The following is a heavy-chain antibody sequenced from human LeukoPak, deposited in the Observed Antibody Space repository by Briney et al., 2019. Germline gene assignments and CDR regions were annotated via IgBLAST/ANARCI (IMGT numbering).Heavy chain of an antibody. CDR3: ARPSLEGSRVAFDI. Sequence: GEXLKISFKGSGSRFTSYWIGWVRRMPGKGVEWMGIIYPGDSGTRYSPSFQGQVTISADKSISTAYLQWSSLKASDTAMYYCARPSLEGSRVAFDIWGQGTMVTVSS. V-gene: IGHV5-51*01. J-gene: IGHJ3*02. CDR2: IYPGDSGT. D-gene: IGHD3-10*01. CDR1: GSRFTSYW.